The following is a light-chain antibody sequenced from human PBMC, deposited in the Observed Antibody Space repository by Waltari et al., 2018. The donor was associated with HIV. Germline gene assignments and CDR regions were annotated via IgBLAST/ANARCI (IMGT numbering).Light chain of an antibody. CDR3: QSYDTSLRASV. J-gene: IGLJ3*02. Sequence: QSVLTQPPSVSGAPGRSVIITCTGNNSNIGAPYDVHWYHQLPGAAPELLISVNAGRLAGLRDRLSGSRSGSSASLEINGLKAGDETDYFCQSYDTSLRASVFGVGSKLTVL. CDR2: VNA. V-gene: IGLV1-40*01. CDR1: NSNIGAPYD.